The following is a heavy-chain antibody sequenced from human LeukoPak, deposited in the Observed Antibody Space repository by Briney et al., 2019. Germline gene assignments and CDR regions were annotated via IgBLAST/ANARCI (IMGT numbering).Heavy chain of an antibody. CDR2: IYPHDSDT. CDR3: ARRDSSSWHFAY. CDR1: GYSFNSYW. J-gene: IGHJ4*02. V-gene: IGHV5-51*01. D-gene: IGHD6-13*01. Sequence: GESLNISCKASGYSFNSYWIVWVRQMPGKGLEWMGIIYPHDSDTRYSPSFQGQVTISADKSISTAYLQWSSLKASDTAMYYCARRDSSSWHFAYWGQGTLVTVSS.